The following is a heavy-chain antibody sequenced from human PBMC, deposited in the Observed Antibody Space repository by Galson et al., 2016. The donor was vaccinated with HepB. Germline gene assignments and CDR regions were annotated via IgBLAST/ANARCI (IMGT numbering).Heavy chain of an antibody. J-gene: IGHJ4*02. Sequence: ETLSLTCTVSGASINSLNWWSWVRQPPGKGLEWIGEVFHSGNTNYNSSLKSRVSMSADKSKNQFSLTLTSVTAADTAVYFCASLDNRRGGEVWGQGTLVTVSS. CDR3: ASLDNRRGGEV. CDR1: GASINSLNW. D-gene: IGHD2-2*03. CDR2: VFHSGNT. V-gene: IGHV4-4*01.